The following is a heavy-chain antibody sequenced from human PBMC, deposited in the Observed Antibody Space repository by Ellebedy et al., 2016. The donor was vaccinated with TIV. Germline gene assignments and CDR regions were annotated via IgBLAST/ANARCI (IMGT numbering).Heavy chain of an antibody. CDR1: GFTFSSYS. J-gene: IGHJ2*01. CDR3: ARDSGQLVDTAMVPDWYFDL. V-gene: IGHV3-21*01. CDR2: ISSSSSYI. Sequence: GESLKISXAASGFTFSSYSMNWVRQAPGKGLEWVSSISSSSSYIYYADSVKGRFTISRDNSKNTLYLQMNSLRAEDTAVYYCARDSGQLVDTAMVPDWYFDLWGRGTLVTVSS. D-gene: IGHD5-18*01.